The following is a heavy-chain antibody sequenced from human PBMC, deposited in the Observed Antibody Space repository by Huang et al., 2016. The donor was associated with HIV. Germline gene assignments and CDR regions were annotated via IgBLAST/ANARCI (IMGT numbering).Heavy chain of an antibody. Sequence: QVQLVQSGAEVKKPGSSVKVSCKASGGSFRNFAIGWVRQAPGQGLEWMGGIIPTVGTANYAKKVQGRVTIIADESTSTAYMELSSLRSEDTAVYYCATVDYYDTSGPQRGYFDNWGQGTLVTVSS. CDR3: ATVDYYDTSGPQRGYFDN. CDR1: GGSFRNFA. V-gene: IGHV1-69*01. J-gene: IGHJ4*02. CDR2: IIPTVGTA. D-gene: IGHD3-22*01.